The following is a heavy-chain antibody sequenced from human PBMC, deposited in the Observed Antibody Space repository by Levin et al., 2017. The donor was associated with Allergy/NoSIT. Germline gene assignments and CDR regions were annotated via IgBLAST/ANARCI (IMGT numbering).Heavy chain of an antibody. CDR3: ARVVLDESSGCYRKPLGY. Sequence: GGSLRLSCKASGFTFSSYSISWVRQSPGKGLEWMGGIIPSFGKTNYAQKFQGRVTITADKSTSTAYMELSSLRSEDTAVYYCARVVLDESSGCYRKPLGYWGQGTLVTVSS. D-gene: IGHD6-19*01. J-gene: IGHJ4*02. V-gene: IGHV1-69*06. CDR2: IIPSFGKT. CDR1: GFTFSSYS.